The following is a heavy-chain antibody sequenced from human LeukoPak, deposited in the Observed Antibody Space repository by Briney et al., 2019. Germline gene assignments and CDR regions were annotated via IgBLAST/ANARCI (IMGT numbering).Heavy chain of an antibody. V-gene: IGHV4-4*02. CDR3: ARDQPYYGMDV. CDR1: GGSISSSNW. Sequence: SETLSLTCAVSGGSISSSNWWSWVRQPPGKGLEWIGYIYHSGSTYYNPSLKSRVTISVDRSKNQFSLKLSSVTAADTAVYYCARDQPYYGMDVWGQGTTVTVSS. CDR2: IYHSGST. J-gene: IGHJ6*02.